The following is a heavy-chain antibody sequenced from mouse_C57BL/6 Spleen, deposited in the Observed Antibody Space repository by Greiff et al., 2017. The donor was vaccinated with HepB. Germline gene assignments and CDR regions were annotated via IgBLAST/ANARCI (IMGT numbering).Heavy chain of an antibody. CDR3: ARKGDYGYDDGAMDY. J-gene: IGHJ4*01. CDR2: IYPRSGNT. D-gene: IGHD2-2*01. V-gene: IGHV1-81*01. Sequence: VQLQQSGAELARPGASVKLSCKASGYTFTSYGIRWVKQTTGQGLEWIGEIYPRSGNTYYNEKFKGKVTLTADKSSSTAYMELRSLTSEDSAVYFCARKGDYGYDDGAMDYWGQGTSVTVSS. CDR1: GYTFTSYG.